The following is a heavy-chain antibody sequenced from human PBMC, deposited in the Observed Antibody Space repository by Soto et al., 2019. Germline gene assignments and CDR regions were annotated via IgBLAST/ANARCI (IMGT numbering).Heavy chain of an antibody. D-gene: IGHD2-15*01. CDR2: IKSKTDGGAT. V-gene: IGHV3-15*01. CDR1: GFTFSNAW. J-gene: IGHJ6*03. Sequence: PGGSLRLSCAASGFTFSNAWMSWVRQAPGKGLEWVGRIKSKTDGGATDYAAPVKGRFTISRDDSKNTLYLQMNSLKTEDTAVYYCTTVEAVAATGYYYYMDVWGKGTTVTVSS. CDR3: TTVEAVAATGYYYYMDV.